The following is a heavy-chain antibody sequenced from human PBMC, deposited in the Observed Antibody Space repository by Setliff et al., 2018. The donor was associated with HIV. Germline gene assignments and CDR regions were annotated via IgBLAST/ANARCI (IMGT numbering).Heavy chain of an antibody. CDR3: ARDRKSLGYNFWSGFRPDAAFDI. D-gene: IGHD3-3*01. J-gene: IGHJ3*02. CDR1: GGSISSYY. Sequence: SKTLSLTCTVSGGSISSYYWSWIRQPPGKGLEWIGYIYYSGSTNYNPPLKSRVTISVDTSKNQFSLKLSSVTAADTAVYYCARDRKSLGYNFWSGFRPDAAFDIWGQGTMVTVSS. V-gene: IGHV4-59*01. CDR2: IYYSGST.